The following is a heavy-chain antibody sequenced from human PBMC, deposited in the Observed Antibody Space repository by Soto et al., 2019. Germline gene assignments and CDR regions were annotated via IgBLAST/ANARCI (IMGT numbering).Heavy chain of an antibody. CDR2: IWYDGSNK. CDR3: ARPSSYGKETYFDY. CDR1: GFTFSSYG. V-gene: IGHV3-33*01. J-gene: IGHJ4*02. D-gene: IGHD5-18*01. Sequence: QVQLVESGGGVVQPGRSLRLSCAASGFTFSSYGMHWVRQAPGKGLEWVAVIWYDGSNKYYADSVKGRFTISRDNXXNTLYLQMNSLRAEDTAVYYCARPSSYGKETYFDYWGQGTLVTVSS.